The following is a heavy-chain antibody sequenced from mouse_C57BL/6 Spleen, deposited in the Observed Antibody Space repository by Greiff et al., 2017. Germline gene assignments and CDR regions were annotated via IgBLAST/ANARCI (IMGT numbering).Heavy chain of an antibody. V-gene: IGHV1-81*01. CDR2: IYPRSGNT. D-gene: IGHD1-1*01. Sequence: QVQLQQSGAELARPGASVKLSCKASGYTFTSYGISWVKQRTGQGLEWIGEIYPRSGNTYYNEKFKGKATPTADKSSSTAYMELRSLTSEDSAVYFCASRDYGSSYVAWFAYWGQGTLVTVSA. J-gene: IGHJ3*01. CDR1: GYTFTSYG. CDR3: ASRDYGSSYVAWFAY.